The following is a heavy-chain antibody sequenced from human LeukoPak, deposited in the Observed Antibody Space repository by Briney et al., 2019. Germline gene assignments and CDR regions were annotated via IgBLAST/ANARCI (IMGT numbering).Heavy chain of an antibody. Sequence: ASVKVSCKASGYTFTGYYMHWVRQAPGQGLEWMGIINPSGGSTSYAQKFQGRVTMTRDMSTSTVYVELSSLRSEDTAVYYCASATNSGSYYSLDYWGQGTLVTVSS. CDR1: GYTFTGYY. CDR2: INPSGGST. CDR3: ASATNSGSYYSLDY. V-gene: IGHV1-46*01. J-gene: IGHJ4*02. D-gene: IGHD1-26*01.